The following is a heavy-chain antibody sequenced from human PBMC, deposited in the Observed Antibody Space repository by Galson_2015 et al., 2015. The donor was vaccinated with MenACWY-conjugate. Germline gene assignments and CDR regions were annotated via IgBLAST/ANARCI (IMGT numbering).Heavy chain of an antibody. CDR3: ARVGTWIHQYFYYMDV. CDR2: ISKSGSPI. Sequence: ISKSGSPIYYADSVKGRFTISRDNIKKSLFLEMNSLRAGDTGVYYCARVGTWIHQYFYYMDVWGKGTTVTVSS. J-gene: IGHJ6*03. D-gene: IGHD5-18*01. V-gene: IGHV3-48*03.